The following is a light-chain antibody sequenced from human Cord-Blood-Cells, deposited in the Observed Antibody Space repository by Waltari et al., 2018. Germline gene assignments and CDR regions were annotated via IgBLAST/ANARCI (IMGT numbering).Light chain of an antibody. CDR2: HVS. Sequence: QSALTQPASVSGSPGQSNPIPCTRTSCDHGGYNYVPWYQQHPGKAPKLMIYHVSNRPAGVSNRFSGSKSGSTASLTISGLQAEYEADYYCSSYTSSSALVFGGGTKLTVL. CDR3: SSYTSSSALV. J-gene: IGLJ2*01. CDR1: SCDHGGYNY. V-gene: IGLV2-14*01.